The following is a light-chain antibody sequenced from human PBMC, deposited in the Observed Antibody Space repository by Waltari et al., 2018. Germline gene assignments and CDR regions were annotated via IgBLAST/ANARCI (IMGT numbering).Light chain of an antibody. Sequence: DIQMTQSPSSLSASVGDRVTITCRACKTIPRYLNWYQQKPGKAPNLLIYGISNLHSGVPYRFSGSGSGTDFTLTISSLQPEDFATYYCQQSTSIPLTFGGGTKVDIK. J-gene: IGKJ4*01. CDR2: GIS. CDR1: KTIPRY. CDR3: QQSTSIPLT. V-gene: IGKV1-39*01.